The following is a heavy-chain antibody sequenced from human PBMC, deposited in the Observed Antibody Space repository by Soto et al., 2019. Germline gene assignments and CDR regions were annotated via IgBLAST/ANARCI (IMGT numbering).Heavy chain of an antibody. J-gene: IGHJ4*02. V-gene: IGHV3-33*01. CDR3: ARDRVGAYCGGDCSPTFDY. D-gene: IGHD2-21*02. CDR2: IWYDGSNK. CDR1: GFTFSSYG. Sequence: PGGSLRLSCAASGFTFSSYGMHWVRQAPGKGLEWVAVIWYDGSNKYYADSVKGRFTISRDNSKNTLYLQMNSLRAEDTAVYYCARDRVGAYCGGDCSPTFDYWGQGTLVTVSS.